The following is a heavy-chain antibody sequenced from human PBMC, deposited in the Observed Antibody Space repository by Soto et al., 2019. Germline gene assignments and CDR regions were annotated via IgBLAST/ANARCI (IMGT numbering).Heavy chain of an antibody. CDR2: MNPNSGNT. CDR3: AIGKWLDY. Sequence: QVQLVQSGAEVKKPGASVKVSCKASGYTFTSHDINWVRQATGQGLEWIGWMNPNSGNTGYAQKFQARVTMTRNPPISTAYMELGSLRSEDTAVYYGAIGKWLDYWGQGTLVTVSS. V-gene: IGHV1-8*01. D-gene: IGHD2-8*01. CDR1: GYTFTSHD. J-gene: IGHJ4*02.